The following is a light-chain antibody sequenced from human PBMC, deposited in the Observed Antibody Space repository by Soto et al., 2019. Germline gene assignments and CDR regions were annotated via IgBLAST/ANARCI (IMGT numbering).Light chain of an antibody. Sequence: QSVLTQPPSVSWAPGQRVTISCTGSSSNIGAGYDVHWYQQLPGTAPKLLIYGNSNRPSGVPDRFSGSKSGTSASLAITGLQAEDEADYYCQSYDSSLSGYVFGIGTKVTVL. CDR2: GNS. V-gene: IGLV1-40*01. J-gene: IGLJ1*01. CDR3: QSYDSSLSGYV. CDR1: SSNIGAGYD.